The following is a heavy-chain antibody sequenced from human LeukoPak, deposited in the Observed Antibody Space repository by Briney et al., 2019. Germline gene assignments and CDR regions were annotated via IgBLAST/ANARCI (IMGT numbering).Heavy chain of an antibody. CDR1: GFSVSSNY. J-gene: IGHJ4*02. Sequence: GGSLRLSCAASGFSVSSNYMSWVRQVPGTGLEWLSIIHGGGNTYYADSVKGRFTISRDNSQNTLFLQMNSLRVEDTAVYSCARVSLSSRDYFDFWGQGTLVTVSS. CDR3: ARVSLSSRDYFDF. D-gene: IGHD6-19*01. CDR2: IHGGGNT. V-gene: IGHV3-53*01.